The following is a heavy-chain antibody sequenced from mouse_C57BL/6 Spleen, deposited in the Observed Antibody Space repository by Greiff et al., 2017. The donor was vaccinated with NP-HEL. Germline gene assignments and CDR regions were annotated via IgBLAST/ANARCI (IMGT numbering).Heavy chain of an antibody. V-gene: IGHV1-76*01. Sequence: QVQLQQSGAELVRPGASVKLSCKASGYTFTDYYINWVKQRPGQGLEWIARIYPGSGNPYYNERFKGKATLTAEKSSSTAYMQLSRLTSEDSAVYVCARDYGSNYSFDYWGQGTTLTVSS. D-gene: IGHD1-1*01. CDR1: GYTFTDYY. J-gene: IGHJ2*01. CDR2: IYPGSGNP. CDR3: ARDYGSNYSFDY.